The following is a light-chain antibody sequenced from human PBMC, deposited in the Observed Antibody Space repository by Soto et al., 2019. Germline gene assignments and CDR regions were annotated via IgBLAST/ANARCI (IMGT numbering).Light chain of an antibody. CDR1: QSISSW. CDR3: QQYNTYPIT. Sequence: DIQMTQSPSTLSASVGDRVTITCRASQSISSWLAWYQQKPGKAPNLLIYKASSLESGVPSRFSGNGSGTEFTLTINSLQPDDFATYYCQQYNTYPITFGQGTRLDIK. CDR2: KAS. J-gene: IGKJ5*01. V-gene: IGKV1-5*03.